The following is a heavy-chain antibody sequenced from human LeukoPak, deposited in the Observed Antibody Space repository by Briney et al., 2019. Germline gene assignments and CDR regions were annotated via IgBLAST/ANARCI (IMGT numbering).Heavy chain of an antibody. D-gene: IGHD3-9*01. Sequence: GGSLRLSCAASGFTFSSYAMSWARQAPGKGLEWVSTISGCGGSTYYADSVKGRFTISRDISKNTLYLQMNSLRGEDTAVFYCAKGSGYATLTGYYPHYHYYGMDVWGQGTTVTVSS. CDR1: GFTFSSYA. J-gene: IGHJ6*02. CDR2: ISGCGGST. V-gene: IGHV3-23*01. CDR3: AKGSGYATLTGYYPHYHYYGMDV.